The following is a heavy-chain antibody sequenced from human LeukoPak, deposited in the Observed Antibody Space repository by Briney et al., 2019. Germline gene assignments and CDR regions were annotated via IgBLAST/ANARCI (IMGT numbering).Heavy chain of an antibody. V-gene: IGHV3-66*01. CDR3: ARSSDIVVVPAAMLGPPDY. CDR2: IYSGGST. Sequence: PGGSLRLSCAASGFTVSSNYMSWVRQAPGKGLEWVSVIYSGGSTYYADSVKGRFTISGDNSKNTPYLQMNSLRAEDTAVYYCARSSDIVVVPAAMLGPPDYWGQGTLVTVSS. CDR1: GFTVSSNY. J-gene: IGHJ4*02. D-gene: IGHD2-2*01.